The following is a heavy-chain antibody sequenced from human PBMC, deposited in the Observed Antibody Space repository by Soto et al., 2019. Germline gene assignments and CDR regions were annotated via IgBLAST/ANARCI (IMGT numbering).Heavy chain of an antibody. Sequence: GASVKVSCKASGYTFTGYYMHWVRQAPGLGLEWMGWINPNSGGTNYAQKFQGWVTMTRDTSISTAYMELSRLRSDDTAVYYCARDVPIGRGSIVGLAFDIWGQGTMVT. J-gene: IGHJ3*02. CDR2: INPNSGGT. V-gene: IGHV1-2*04. D-gene: IGHD3-16*01. CDR1: GYTFTGYY. CDR3: ARDVPIGRGSIVGLAFDI.